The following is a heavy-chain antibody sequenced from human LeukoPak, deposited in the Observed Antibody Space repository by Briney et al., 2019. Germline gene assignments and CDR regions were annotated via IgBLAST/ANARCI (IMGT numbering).Heavy chain of an antibody. D-gene: IGHD2-2*01. Sequence: PGGSLRLSCAVSGFTFSSYSMNWVRQAPGKGLEWVSSISSSSSYIYYADSVKGRFTISRDNAKNSLYLQMNSLRAEDTAVYYYARVIYCSSTSCDWFDPWGQGTLVTVSS. J-gene: IGHJ5*02. V-gene: IGHV3-21*01. CDR2: ISSSSSYI. CDR3: ARVIYCSSTSCDWFDP. CDR1: GFTFSSYS.